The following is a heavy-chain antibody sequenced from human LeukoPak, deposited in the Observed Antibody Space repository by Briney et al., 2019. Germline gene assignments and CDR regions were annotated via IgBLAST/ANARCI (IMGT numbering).Heavy chain of an antibody. Sequence: SCKASGYTFTSYEMNWVRQAPGKGLEWVSYISSSGSTIYYADSVKGRFTISRDNAKNSLSLQMNSLRAEDTAVYYCARERDTAMVLFDYWGQGTLVTVSS. CDR1: GYTFTSYE. V-gene: IGHV3-48*03. D-gene: IGHD5-18*01. CDR2: ISSSGSTI. CDR3: ARERDTAMVLFDY. J-gene: IGHJ4*02.